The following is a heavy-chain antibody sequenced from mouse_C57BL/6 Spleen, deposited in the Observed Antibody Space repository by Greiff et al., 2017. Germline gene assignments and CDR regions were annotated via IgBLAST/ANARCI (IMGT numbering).Heavy chain of an antibody. CDR1: GYAFSSYW. V-gene: IGHV1-80*01. CDR3: ARDYGSSLDY. CDR2: IYPGDGDT. J-gene: IGHJ2*01. D-gene: IGHD1-1*01. Sequence: VKLQESGAELVKPGASVKISCKASGYAFSSYWMNWVKQRPGKGLEWIGQIYPGDGDTNYNGKFKGKATLTADKSSSPAYMQLSSLTSEDSAVYFCARDYGSSLDYWGQGTTLTVSS.